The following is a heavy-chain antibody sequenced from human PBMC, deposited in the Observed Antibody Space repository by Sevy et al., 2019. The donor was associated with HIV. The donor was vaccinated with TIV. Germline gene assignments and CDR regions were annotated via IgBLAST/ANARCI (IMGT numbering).Heavy chain of an antibody. CDR3: ARAFVGSSGWYGFDY. CDR2: IIPIFGTA. V-gene: IGHV1-69*13. CDR1: GGTFSSFG. D-gene: IGHD6-19*01. J-gene: IGHJ4*02. Sequence: ASVKVPCKASGGTFSSFGINWVRQAPGQGLEWLGGIIPIFGTANYAQKFQGRVTVTADESTSTAYMELNSLTSEDTAIYYCARAFVGSSGWYGFDYWGQGTLVTVSS.